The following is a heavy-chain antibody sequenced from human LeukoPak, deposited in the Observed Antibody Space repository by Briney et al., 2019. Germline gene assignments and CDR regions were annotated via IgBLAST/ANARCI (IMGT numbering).Heavy chain of an antibody. CDR1: GFTFSSYA. CDR2: ISGSGVST. D-gene: IGHD3-10*01. CDR3: AKSATMVRGVNDAFDI. J-gene: IGHJ3*02. Sequence: PGGSLRLPCAASGFTFSSYAMSWVRQAPGKGLEWVSAISGSGVSTYYADSVKGRFTISRDNSKNMLYLQMNSLRAEDTAVYYCAKSATMVRGVNDAFDIWGQGTMVTVSS. V-gene: IGHV3-23*01.